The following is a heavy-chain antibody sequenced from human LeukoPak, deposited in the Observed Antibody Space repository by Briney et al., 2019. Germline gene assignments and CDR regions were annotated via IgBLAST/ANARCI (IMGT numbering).Heavy chain of an antibody. D-gene: IGHD3-3*01. J-gene: IGHJ5*02. CDR3: ARTPRYDFWSGYSNWFDP. Sequence: GASVKVSCKASDYTFTKYGLSWVRQTPGQGLEWMGWISTYNGNTIYAQNLQGRDTMTTDTSTSTAYMELRSLRSDDTAVYYCARTPRYDFWSGYSNWFDPWGQGTLVTVSS. CDR2: ISTYNGNT. CDR1: DYTFTKYG. V-gene: IGHV1-18*01.